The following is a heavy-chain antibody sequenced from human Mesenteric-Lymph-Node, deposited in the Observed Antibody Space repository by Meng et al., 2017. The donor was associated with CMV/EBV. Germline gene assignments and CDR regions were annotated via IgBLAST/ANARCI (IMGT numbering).Heavy chain of an antibody. CDR2: IWHDGSNK. CDR3: ARDPFYDFWSGYPVYFDY. D-gene: IGHD3-3*01. Sequence: GESLKISCVASGFSFSSFGMQWVRQAPGKGLEWVAFIWHDGSNKYYAESVKGRFTISRDNSKNSLYLQMNSLRAEDTAVYYCARDPFYDFWSGYPVYFDYWGQGTLVTVSS. J-gene: IGHJ4*02. V-gene: IGHV3-33*01. CDR1: GFSFSSFG.